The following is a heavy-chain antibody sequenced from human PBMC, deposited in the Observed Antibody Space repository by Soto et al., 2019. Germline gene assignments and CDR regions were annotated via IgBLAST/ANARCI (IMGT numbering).Heavy chain of an antibody. J-gene: IGHJ4*02. CDR3: ARRGGGYSPIDY. Sequence: QLQLQESGPGLLKPSETLSLTCTVSGGSISISSYYWEWIRQPPGKGLEWIGTMYYSGDTFYNPSLKSRVTLSVDTSKNQFTLRLSSVTAADPAMCYCARRGGGYSPIDYWGQGTLVTVSS. CDR2: MYYSGDT. D-gene: IGHD3-16*01. CDR1: GGSISISSYY. V-gene: IGHV4-39*01.